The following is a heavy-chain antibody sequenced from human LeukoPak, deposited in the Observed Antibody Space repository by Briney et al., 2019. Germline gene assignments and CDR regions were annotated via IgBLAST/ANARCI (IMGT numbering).Heavy chain of an antibody. D-gene: IGHD6-13*01. CDR3: ARTEIAAAGTDY. CDR1: GYTFTGYY. CDR2: IIPILGIA. J-gene: IGHJ4*02. Sequence: ASVKVSCKASGYTFTGYYMHWVRQAPGQGLEWMGRIIPILGIANYAQKLQGRVTITADKSTSTAYMELSSLRSEDTAVYYCARTEIAAAGTDYWGQGTLVTVSS. V-gene: IGHV1-69*02.